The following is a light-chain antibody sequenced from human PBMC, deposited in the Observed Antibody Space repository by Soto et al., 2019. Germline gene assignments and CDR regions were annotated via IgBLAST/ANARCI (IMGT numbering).Light chain of an antibody. CDR2: GAS. V-gene: IGKV3-20*01. CDR1: QSVSSN. CDR3: QQYGSSPTT. Sequence: EIVLTQSPGTLSLSPGERATLSCRASQSVSSNLAWYQQKPGQAPRLLIYGASSRATGIPDRVSGSGSGTDFTLTISRLEPEDFAVYYCQQYGSSPTTFGPGTKVDIK. J-gene: IGKJ1*01.